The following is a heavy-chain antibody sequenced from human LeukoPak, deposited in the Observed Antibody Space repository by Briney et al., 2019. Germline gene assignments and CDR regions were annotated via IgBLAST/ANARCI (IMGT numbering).Heavy chain of an antibody. Sequence: PGGSLRLSCAASGFIIDTYAMNWVRQAPGKGLEWVSGISPSGGITYYTDSVKGRFTISRDNSKNTQSLQMNSLRAEDTAVYYCAKDDDWGRYKHWGQGTLVTVSS. CDR2: ISPSGGIT. V-gene: IGHV3-23*01. CDR3: AKDDDWGRYKH. CDR1: GFIIDTYA. J-gene: IGHJ1*01. D-gene: IGHD3-16*01.